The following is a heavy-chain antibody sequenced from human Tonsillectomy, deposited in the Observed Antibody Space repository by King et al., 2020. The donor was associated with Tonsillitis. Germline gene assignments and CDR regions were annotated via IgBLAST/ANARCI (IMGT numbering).Heavy chain of an antibody. CDR1: GFTFSSNA. Sequence: VQLVESGGGLVQPGGSLRISCAASGFTFSSNAMNWVRQAPGKGLEWVSAISASGGTIFYADSVKGRFTFSRDNTKNTLYLQMNSRSVEATAVYYFAKNLREGATPSEYWGQGTLVTVSS. J-gene: IGHJ4*02. CDR3: AKNLREGATPSEY. CDR2: ISASGGTI. V-gene: IGHV3-23*04. D-gene: IGHD1-26*01.